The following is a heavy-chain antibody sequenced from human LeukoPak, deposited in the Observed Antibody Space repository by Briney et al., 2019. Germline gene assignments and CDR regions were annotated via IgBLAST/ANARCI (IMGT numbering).Heavy chain of an antibody. CDR2: TYYSGST. J-gene: IGHJ3*02. D-gene: IGHD3-16*01. V-gene: IGHV4-59*01. Sequence: GSLRLSCAASGFTFSSYSMNWVRQAPGKGLEWIGSTYYSGSTYYNPSLKSRVTISVDTSKNQFSLKLSSVTAADTAVYYCARDFTRSWGAFDIWGQGTMVTVSS. CDR3: ARDFTRSWGAFDI. CDR1: GFTFSSYS.